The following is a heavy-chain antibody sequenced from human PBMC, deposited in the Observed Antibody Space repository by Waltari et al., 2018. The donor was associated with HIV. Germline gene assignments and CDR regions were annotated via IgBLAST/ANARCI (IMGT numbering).Heavy chain of an antibody. V-gene: IGHV1-3*01. Sequence: QVQLVQSGAELKTPGASVTVSCKASGYNFTSYAIHLLRQAPGQRPEWVAWVNPGNGYTKYSRKFQARVTVARDEVAETAYMVLTSVTTEDTAVYYCVRGPACSGGTCYTLFDFWGQGTLVSVTS. CDR2: VNPGNGYT. CDR1: GYNFTSYA. CDR3: VRGPACSGGTCYTLFDF. J-gene: IGHJ4*02. D-gene: IGHD2-15*01.